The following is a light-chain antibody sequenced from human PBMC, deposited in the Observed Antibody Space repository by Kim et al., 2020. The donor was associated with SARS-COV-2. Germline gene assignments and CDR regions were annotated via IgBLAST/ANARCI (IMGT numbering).Light chain of an antibody. CDR2: AAS. CDR3: LQHNSYPLT. CDR1: QSLSNY. Sequence: SVGDRFTITCRASQSLSNYLALFQQKPGKVPRRLIYAASSLQSGVPSRFSGSGSGTEFTLTISSLQPEDFATYYCLQHNSYPLTFGGGTKVDIK. J-gene: IGKJ4*01. V-gene: IGKV1-17*03.